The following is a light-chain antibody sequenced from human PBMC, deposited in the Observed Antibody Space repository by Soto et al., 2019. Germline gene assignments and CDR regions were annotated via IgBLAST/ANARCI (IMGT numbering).Light chain of an antibody. J-gene: IGLJ2*01. CDR3: SSYTSSSWVV. CDR1: SSDVGGYNY. CDR2: EVS. V-gene: IGLV2-14*01. Sequence: QSALTQPASVSGSPGQSITISCTGTSSDVGGYNYVSWYQQHPGKAPKLMIYEVSNRPSGVSNRFSVSKSGNTASLTISGLQAEEEADYYCSSYTSSSWVVFGGGTKLTVL.